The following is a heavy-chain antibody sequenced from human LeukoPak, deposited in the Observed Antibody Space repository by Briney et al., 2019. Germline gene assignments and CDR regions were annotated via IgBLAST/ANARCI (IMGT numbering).Heavy chain of an antibody. D-gene: IGHD1-1*01. V-gene: IGHV3-23*01. CDR1: GFTFSSYA. J-gene: IGHJ5*02. CDR2: ISGSGGST. CDR3: AKDSRNDRANNWFDP. Sequence: GGSLRLSCAASGFTFSSYAMSWVRQAPGKGLEWVSAISGSGGSTYYADSVKGRFTISRGNSKNTLYLQMNSLRAEDTAVYYCAKDSRNDRANNWFDPWGQGTLVTVSS.